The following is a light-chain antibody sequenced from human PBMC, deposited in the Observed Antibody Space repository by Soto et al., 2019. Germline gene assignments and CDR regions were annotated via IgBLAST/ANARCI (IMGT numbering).Light chain of an antibody. CDR3: SSYTGSSTYVV. CDR2: DVS. J-gene: IGLJ2*01. CDR1: SSDVGGYNY. Sequence: QSVLTQPASVSGSPGQSITISCTGTSSDVGGYNYVSWYQQHPGKAPKLMIYDVSNRPSGVSNRFSGSKSANTASLTTSGLQAEDEADYYCSSYTGSSTYVVFGGGTKVTVL. V-gene: IGLV2-14*01.